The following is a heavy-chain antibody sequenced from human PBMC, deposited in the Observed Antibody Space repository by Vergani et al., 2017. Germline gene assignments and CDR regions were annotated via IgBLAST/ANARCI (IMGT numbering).Heavy chain of an antibody. CDR1: GFSFPGYA. CDR2: VRGSSATP. D-gene: IGHD5-12*01. J-gene: IGHJ4*02. Sequence: EVQLLESGGGLVQPGGSLRLSCEASGFSFPGYAMSWVRQAPGKGLEWVSSVRGSSATPYYADSVKGRFIISRDNSKNTLHRQMNSLRADDTAVYYCTKGSRGYTGYFFDYWVQGTLATVSS. CDR3: TKGSRGYTGYFFDY. V-gene: IGHV3-23*01.